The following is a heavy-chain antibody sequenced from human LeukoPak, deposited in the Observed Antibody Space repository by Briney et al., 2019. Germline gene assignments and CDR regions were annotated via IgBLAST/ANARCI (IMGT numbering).Heavy chain of an antibody. CDR3: ARNYYDSSGYYPDY. CDR1: GFTFSSYS. J-gene: IGHJ4*02. CDR2: ISSSSYI. Sequence: KPGGSLRLSCAASGFTFSSYSMTWVRQAPGKGLEWVSSISSSSYIYYADSVKGRFTISRDNAKNSLYLQMNSLRAEDTAVYYCARNYYDSSGYYPDYWGQGTLVTVSS. D-gene: IGHD3-22*01. V-gene: IGHV3-21*01.